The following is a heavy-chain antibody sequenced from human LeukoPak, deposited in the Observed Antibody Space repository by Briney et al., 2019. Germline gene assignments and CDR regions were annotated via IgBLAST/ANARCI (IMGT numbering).Heavy chain of an antibody. V-gene: IGHV3-30-3*01. CDR2: ISYDGSNK. CDR3: ARGTRYSSGWYEFYYYYGMDV. D-gene: IGHD6-19*01. Sequence: GGSLRLSCAASGFTFSSYAMHWVRQAPGKGLEWVAVISYDGSNKYYADSVKGRFTISRDNSKNTLYLQMNSLRAEDTAVYYCARGTRYSSGWYEFYYYYGMDVWGQGTTDTVSS. CDR1: GFTFSSYA. J-gene: IGHJ6*02.